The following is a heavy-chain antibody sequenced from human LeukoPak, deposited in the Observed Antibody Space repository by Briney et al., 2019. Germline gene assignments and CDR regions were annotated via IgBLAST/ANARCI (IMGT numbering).Heavy chain of an antibody. J-gene: IGHJ4*02. CDR3: ARGASSSGFDY. D-gene: IGHD6-19*01. Sequence: PGGSLRLSCAASDFTFSSSGMTWVRQAPGKGLEWVSSISSSSSYIYYADSVKGRFTISRDNAKNSLYLQMNSLRAEDTALYYCARGASSSGFDYWGQGTLVTVSS. CDR1: DFTFSSSG. CDR2: ISSSSSYI. V-gene: IGHV3-21*01.